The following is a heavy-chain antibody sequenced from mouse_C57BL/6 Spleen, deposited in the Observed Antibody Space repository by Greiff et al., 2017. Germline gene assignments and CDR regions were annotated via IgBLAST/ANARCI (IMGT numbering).Heavy chain of an antibody. CDR1: GYAFTNYL. CDR2: INPGSGGT. J-gene: IGHJ2*01. Sequence: QVQLQQSGAELVRPGTSVKVSCKASGYAFTNYLIEWVKQRPGPGLEWIGVINPGSGGTNYNEKFKGKATLTADKSSSTAYMQLSSLTSEDSAVYFCARSYDGFNYWSQGTTLTVSS. V-gene: IGHV1-54*01. D-gene: IGHD2-12*01. CDR3: ARSYDGFNY.